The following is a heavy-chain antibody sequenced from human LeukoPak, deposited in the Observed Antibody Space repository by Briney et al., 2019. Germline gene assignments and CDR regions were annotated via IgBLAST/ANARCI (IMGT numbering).Heavy chain of an antibody. Sequence: GGSLRLSCAVSGFTFSHYAMTWVRQAPGKGLEWVPTISGSGGSTNYAESVKGRFTISRDNFKNIVYLQMNSLRAEDTAVYYCARAGYNSGWYEYWGQGTLVTVSS. CDR3: ARAGYNSGWYEY. V-gene: IGHV3-23*01. J-gene: IGHJ4*02. CDR2: ISGSGGST. CDR1: GFTFSHYA. D-gene: IGHD6-19*01.